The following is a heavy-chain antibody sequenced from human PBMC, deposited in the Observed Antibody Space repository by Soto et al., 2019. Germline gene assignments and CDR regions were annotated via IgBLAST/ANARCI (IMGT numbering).Heavy chain of an antibody. J-gene: IGHJ5*02. V-gene: IGHV1-2*02. Sequence: QVQLVQSGAEVKKPGASVKVSCKASGYTFTDYFIHWVRQAPGQGFEWMGWINPKSRGTNYAQKFQGRVTMTRDTSNSTAYMELRGLRSDDTAVYYCARVTLKAGNWFDPWGQGTLVTVPS. CDR3: ARVTLKAGNWFDP. CDR2: INPKSRGT. CDR1: GYTFTDYF.